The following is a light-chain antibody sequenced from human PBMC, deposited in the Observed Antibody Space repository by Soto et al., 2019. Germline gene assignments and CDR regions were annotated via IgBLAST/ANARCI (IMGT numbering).Light chain of an antibody. J-gene: IGLJ2*01. V-gene: IGLV1-44*01. CDR3: AAWDDSLNGHVV. CDR1: SSNIGRNT. Sequence: QSVLTQPPSASGTPGQRVTISCSGSSSNIGRNTVNWYQQVPGTAPKLLIYSNNQRPSGVPDRFPGSKSATSASLAISGLQSEDEADYYCAAWDDSLNGHVVFGGGTKLTVL. CDR2: SNN.